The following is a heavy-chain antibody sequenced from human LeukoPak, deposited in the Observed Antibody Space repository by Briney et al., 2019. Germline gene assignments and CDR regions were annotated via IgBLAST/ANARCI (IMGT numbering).Heavy chain of an antibody. V-gene: IGHV1-69*06. CDR2: IIPLFNTA. J-gene: IGHJ5*02. CDR3: TRAGIPGYCGAATCSNWLDP. Sequence: ASVRVSCKDPGGTCSSYSINWVRQAPRQGLEWMGGIIPLFNTANYAQKFQGRVSITADTSTNTAYMELGSLTSEDTAVYYCTRAGIPGYCGAATCSNWLDPWGQGTLVTVSS. CDR1: GGTCSSYS. D-gene: IGHD2-15*01.